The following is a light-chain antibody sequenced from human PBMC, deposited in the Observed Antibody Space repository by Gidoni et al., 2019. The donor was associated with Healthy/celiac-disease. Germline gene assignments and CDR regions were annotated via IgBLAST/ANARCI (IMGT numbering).Light chain of an antibody. CDR2: KAS. CDR1: QSISSW. V-gene: IGKV1-5*03. J-gene: IGKJ3*01. CDR3: QQYDSYSRA. Sequence: DIQMTQSPSTLSASVGDRVTLTFRASQSISSWLAWYQQKPGKAPKLLIYKASSLESGVPSRFGGSGSGTEFTLTISDLQPDDFATYYCQQYDSYSRAFGPGTKVDIK.